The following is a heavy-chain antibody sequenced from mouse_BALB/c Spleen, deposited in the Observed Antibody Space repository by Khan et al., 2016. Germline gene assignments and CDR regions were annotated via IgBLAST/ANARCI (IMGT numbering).Heavy chain of an antibody. Sequence: QVQLQQSGTELPRPGASVKLSCKASGYTFTDYYLHWVKQRTGQGLEWIGEIFPGSGSTYYNEKFKGKASLTADTSSSTAYMQLSSLTYEDSAVYFCARSYYGYFAMDYWGHGASVTVSS. D-gene: IGHD1-2*01. CDR3: ARSYYGYFAMDY. J-gene: IGHJ4*01. V-gene: IGHV1-77*01. CDR2: IFPGSGST. CDR1: GYTFTDYY.